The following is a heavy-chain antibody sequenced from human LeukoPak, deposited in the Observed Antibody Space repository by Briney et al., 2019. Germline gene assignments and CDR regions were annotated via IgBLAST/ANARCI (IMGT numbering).Heavy chain of an antibody. J-gene: IGHJ4*02. CDR1: GFTFNSYA. V-gene: IGHV3-64*02. CDR3: ARADCDSSGCHTVSY. Sequence: PGGSLRLSCAASGFTFNSYAMQWVRQAPGKGLEYVSVIDSIGDSTYYADSVRGRFTISRDNSKNTAHLQMDSLRAEDMAVYYCARADCDSSGCHTVSYWGQGTLVTVSS. CDR2: IDSIGDST. D-gene: IGHD2-2*02.